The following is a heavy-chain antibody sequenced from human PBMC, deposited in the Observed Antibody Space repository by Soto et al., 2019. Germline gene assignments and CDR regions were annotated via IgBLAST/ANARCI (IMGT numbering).Heavy chain of an antibody. CDR1: GFTFDDYA. D-gene: IGHD5-12*01. V-gene: IGHV3-9*01. CDR3: AKGIYSGYDAGGDY. Sequence: GGSLRLSCAASGFTFDDYAMHWVRQAPGKGLEWVSGISWNSGSIGYADSVKGRFTISRDNAKNSLYLQMNSLRAEDTALYYCAKGIYSGYDAGGDYWGQGTLVTVSS. J-gene: IGHJ4*02. CDR2: ISWNSGSI.